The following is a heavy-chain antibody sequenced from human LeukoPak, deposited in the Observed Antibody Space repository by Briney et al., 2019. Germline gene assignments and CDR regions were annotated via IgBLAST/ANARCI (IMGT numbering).Heavy chain of an antibody. V-gene: IGHV4-4*02. CDR1: GGSTSSSNW. D-gene: IGHD5-12*01. CDR2: IYHSGST. Sequence: SGTLSLTCAVSGGSTSSSNWWSWVRPPPGKGLEWIGEIYHSGSTNYNPSLKSRVTISVDKSKNQFSLKLSSVTAADTAVYYCARVTWLRFSYYFDYWGQGTLVTVSS. J-gene: IGHJ4*02. CDR3: ARVTWLRFSYYFDY.